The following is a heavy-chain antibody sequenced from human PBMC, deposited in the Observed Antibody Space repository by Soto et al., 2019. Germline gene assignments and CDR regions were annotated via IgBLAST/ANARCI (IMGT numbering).Heavy chain of an antibody. Sequence: SETLSLTCTVSGGSISSGDYYWSWIRQPPGKGLEWIGYIYYSGSTYYNPSLKSRVTISVDTSKNQFSLKLSSVTAADTAVYYCARAXRTGLRLGEISLAPIDYWGQGTLVTVSS. CDR1: GGSISSGDYY. V-gene: IGHV4-30-4*01. J-gene: IGHJ4*02. CDR2: IYYSGST. CDR3: ARAXRTGLRLGEISLAPIDY. D-gene: IGHD3-16*02.